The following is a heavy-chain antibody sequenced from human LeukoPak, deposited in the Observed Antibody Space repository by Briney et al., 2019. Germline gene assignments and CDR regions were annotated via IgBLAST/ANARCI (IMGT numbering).Heavy chain of an antibody. V-gene: IGHV1-18*01. J-gene: IGHJ5*02. CDR2: ISVYNGDT. CDR3: ARVGQQLVLGPSWFDP. Sequence: GASVKVSCKASGYTFTSYGISWVRQAPGQGLEWMGWISVYNGDTDYPQKFQGRVTMTTDTSTSTAYMELRSLRSDDTAVYYCARVGQQLVLGPSWFDPWGQGTLVTVSS. D-gene: IGHD6-13*01. CDR1: GYTFTSYG.